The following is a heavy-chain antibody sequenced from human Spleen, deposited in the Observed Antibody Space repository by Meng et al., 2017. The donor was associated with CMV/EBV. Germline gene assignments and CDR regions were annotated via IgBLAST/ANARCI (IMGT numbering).Heavy chain of an antibody. D-gene: IGHD2-8*01. Sequence: ASVKVSCKASGYPFGRYGISWVRQAPGQGLEWMGWINPNSGGTNYAQKFQGRVTMTRDTSISTAYMELSRLRSDDTAVYYCARVLMVYALYYYYGMDVWGQGTTVTVSS. CDR2: INPNSGGT. V-gene: IGHV1-2*02. CDR1: GYPFGRYG. CDR3: ARVLMVYALYYYYGMDV. J-gene: IGHJ6*02.